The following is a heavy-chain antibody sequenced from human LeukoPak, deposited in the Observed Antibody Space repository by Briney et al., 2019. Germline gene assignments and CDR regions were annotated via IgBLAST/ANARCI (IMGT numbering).Heavy chain of an antibody. CDR3: ARAVGSSESNWFAP. CDR1: GGSISIGSYY. J-gene: IGHJ5*02. V-gene: IGHV4-61*02. D-gene: IGHD6-19*01. Sequence: SETLSLTCTVSGGSISIGSYYSSWIRPPAGKGLEWIGRIYTSGSTHYNPSLKSRFTTPVDTSKNQFSLNLNSVTAADTAVYYCARAVGSSESNWFAPWGQGTLATVSS. CDR2: IYTSGST.